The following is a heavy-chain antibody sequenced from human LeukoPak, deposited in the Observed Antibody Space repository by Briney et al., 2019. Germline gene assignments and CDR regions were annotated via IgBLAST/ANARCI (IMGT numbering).Heavy chain of an antibody. Sequence: PGGSLRLSCAASGFTFSSYSMNWVRQAPGKGLEWVSSISSSSSYIYYADSVKGRLTISRDNAKNSLYLQMNSLRAEDTAVYYCARAHSSGRSYWGQGTLVTVSS. J-gene: IGHJ4*02. CDR1: GFTFSSYS. D-gene: IGHD6-19*01. CDR3: ARAHSSGRSY. V-gene: IGHV3-21*01. CDR2: ISSSSSYI.